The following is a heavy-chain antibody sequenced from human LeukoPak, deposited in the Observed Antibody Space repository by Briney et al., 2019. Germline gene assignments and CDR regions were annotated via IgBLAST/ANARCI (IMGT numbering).Heavy chain of an antibody. CDR2: INHSGST. Sequence: SETLSLTCAVYGGSFSGYYWSWIRQPPGKGLEWIGEINHSGSTNYNPSLKSRVTMSVDTSKNQFSLKLSSVTAADTAVYYCARDRTDYGDYGNWFDPWGQGTLVTVSS. CDR3: ARDRTDYGDYGNWFDP. D-gene: IGHD4-17*01. V-gene: IGHV4-34*01. CDR1: GGSFSGYY. J-gene: IGHJ5*02.